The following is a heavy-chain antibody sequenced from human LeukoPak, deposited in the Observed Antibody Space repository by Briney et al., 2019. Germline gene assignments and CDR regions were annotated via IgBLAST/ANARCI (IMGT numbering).Heavy chain of an antibody. CDR2: NSGSGGST. CDR3: AKRGLGDREAFDI. Sequence: GGSLRLSCAASGFTFNTYAMSWVRQAPGKGLEWVSSNSGSGGSTYYADSVEGRFTISRDNSKNTLYLQMNSLRAEDTAVYYCAKRGLGDREAFDIWGQGTMVTVSS. D-gene: IGHD2-21*02. CDR1: GFTFNTYA. J-gene: IGHJ3*02. V-gene: IGHV3-23*01.